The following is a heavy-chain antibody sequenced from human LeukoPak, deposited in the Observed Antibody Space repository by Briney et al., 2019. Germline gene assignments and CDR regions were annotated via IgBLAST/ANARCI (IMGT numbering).Heavy chain of an antibody. CDR2: INPNSGGT. Sequence: GASVKVSCKASGYTFTGYYMHWVRQAPGQGLEWMGWINPNSGGTNYAQKFQGRVTMTRDTAISTAYMELSRLRSDDTAVYYCARGDYYYYYSMDVWGKGTTVTVSS. V-gene: IGHV1-2*02. CDR3: ARGDYYYYYSMDV. J-gene: IGHJ6*03. CDR1: GYTFTGYY.